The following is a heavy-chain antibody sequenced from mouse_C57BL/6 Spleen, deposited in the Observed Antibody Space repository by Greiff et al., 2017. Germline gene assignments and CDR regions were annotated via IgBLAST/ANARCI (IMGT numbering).Heavy chain of an antibody. D-gene: IGHD1-1*01. J-gene: IGHJ4*01. CDR1: GYTFTSYW. CDR2: IDPSDSYT. CDR3: ARSASLTTVGAMDY. Sequence: QVQLQQPGAELVMPGASVKLSCKASGYTFTSYWMHWVKQRPGQGLEWIGEIDPSDSYTNYNQKFKGKSTLTVDKSSSTAYMQLSSLTSEDSAVYYCARSASLTTVGAMDYWGQGTSGTVSS. V-gene: IGHV1-69*01.